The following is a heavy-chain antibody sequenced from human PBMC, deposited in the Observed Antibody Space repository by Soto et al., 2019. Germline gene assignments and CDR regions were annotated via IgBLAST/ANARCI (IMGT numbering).Heavy chain of an antibody. J-gene: IGHJ6*02. Sequence: EASVKVSCKASGGTFSSYAISWVRQAPGQGLEWMGGIIPIFGTANYAQKFQGRVTITADKSTSTAYMELSSLRSEDTAVYYCARGAYDSSGYYPGGYYYYGMDVWGQGTTVTVSS. CDR1: GGTFSSYA. D-gene: IGHD3-22*01. CDR3: ARGAYDSSGYYPGGYYYYGMDV. V-gene: IGHV1-69*06. CDR2: IIPIFGTA.